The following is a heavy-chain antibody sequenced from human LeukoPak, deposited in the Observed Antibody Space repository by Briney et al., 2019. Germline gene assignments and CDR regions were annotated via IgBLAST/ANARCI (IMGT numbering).Heavy chain of an antibody. Sequence: SETLSLTCIVSGGSISSYYWSWIRQPPGKGLEWIGYIYYSGSTNYNPSLKSRVTISVDTSKNQFSLKLSSVTAADTAVYYCARSAGFGVPTDFDYWGQGTLVTVSS. CDR2: IYYSGST. J-gene: IGHJ4*02. D-gene: IGHD3-10*01. V-gene: IGHV4-59*01. CDR3: ARSAGFGVPTDFDY. CDR1: GGSISSYY.